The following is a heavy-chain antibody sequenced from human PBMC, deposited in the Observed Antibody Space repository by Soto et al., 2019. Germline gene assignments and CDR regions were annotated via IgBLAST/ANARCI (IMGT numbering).Heavy chain of an antibody. CDR3: ARVGGQLVPGFDY. J-gene: IGHJ4*02. CDR2: ISSSSSYI. Sequence: EVQLVESGGGLVQPGGSLRLSCAASGFTFSSYSMNWVRQAPGKGLEGVSSISSSSSYIYYADSVKGRFTISRGNAKNSLYLQINSLRAGDTSVYYCARVGGQLVPGFDYWGQGTLVTVSS. CDR1: GFTFSSYS. V-gene: IGHV3-21*01. D-gene: IGHD6-6*01.